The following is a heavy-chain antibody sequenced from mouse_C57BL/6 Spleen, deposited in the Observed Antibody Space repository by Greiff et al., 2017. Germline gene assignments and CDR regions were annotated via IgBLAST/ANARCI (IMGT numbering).Heavy chain of an antibody. CDR1: GFNIKDYY. CDR2: IDPEDGET. D-gene: IGHD1-2*01. Sequence: VQLMESGAELVKPGASVKLSCTASGFNIKDYYMHWVKQRTEQGLEWIGRIDPEDGETKYAPKLQGKATITADTSSNTAYRQLSSLTSEDTAVYYGAPITTAYFDYRGQGTSLTVSS. V-gene: IGHV14-2*01. CDR3: APITTAYFDY. J-gene: IGHJ2*02.